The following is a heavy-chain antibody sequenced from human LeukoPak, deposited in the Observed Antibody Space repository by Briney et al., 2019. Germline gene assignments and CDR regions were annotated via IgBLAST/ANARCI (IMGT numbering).Heavy chain of an antibody. CDR2: IDSVGDST. V-gene: IGHV3-64*01. J-gene: IGHJ4*02. Sequence: GGSLRLSCAASGFTFSSYWMSWVRQAPGKGLEYISGIDSVGDSTYYANSVKGRFSISRDNSRNTVYLQMDSLKAEDMAVYYCARADCSSSSCYTVSYWGQGTLVTVSS. D-gene: IGHD2-2*01. CDR3: ARADCSSSSCYTVSY. CDR1: GFTFSSYW.